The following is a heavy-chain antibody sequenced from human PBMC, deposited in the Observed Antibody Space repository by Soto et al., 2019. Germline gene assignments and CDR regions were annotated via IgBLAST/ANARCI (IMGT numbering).Heavy chain of an antibody. V-gene: IGHV4-30-2*01. J-gene: IGHJ4*02. CDR3: ARERGGYGLFDS. D-gene: IGHD5-18*01. Sequence: PSETLSLTCTVSGGSISNAAYSWSWIRQPPGKGLEWIGYIYPSGMPFYNPSLRSRVTISIDRSNDQFSLNLKSVTAADTAVYYRARERGGYGLFDSWGQGTLVTVSS. CDR1: GGSISNAAYS. CDR2: IYPSGMP.